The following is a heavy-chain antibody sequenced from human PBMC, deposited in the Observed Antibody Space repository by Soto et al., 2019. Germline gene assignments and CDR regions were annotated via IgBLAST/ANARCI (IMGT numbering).Heavy chain of an antibody. Sequence: RSLTCAVYGGSFSGYYWSWIRQPPGKGLEWIGEINHSGSTNYNPSFKSRVTISVDTSKNQFSLNLSSVTAADTAVYYCARSRVVTATFYYYYAMDVWGQGTTVTVSS. CDR3: ARSRVVTATFYYYYAMDV. CDR2: INHSGST. CDR1: GGSFSGYY. J-gene: IGHJ6*02. D-gene: IGHD2-21*02. V-gene: IGHV4-34*01.